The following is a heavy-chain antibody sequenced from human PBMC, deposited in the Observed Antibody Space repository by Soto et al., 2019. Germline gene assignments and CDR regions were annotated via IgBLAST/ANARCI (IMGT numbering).Heavy chain of an antibody. CDR3: ASLVGEGYSYGYEPLQYYYYYGMDV. J-gene: IGHJ6*02. CDR1: GGSISSSSYY. CDR2: IYYSGST. V-gene: IGHV4-39*01. D-gene: IGHD5-18*01. Sequence: QLQLQESGPGLVKPSETLSLTCTVSGGSISSSSYYWGWIRQPPGKGLEWIGSIYYSGSTYYNPSLKSRVTISVDTSKNQFSLKLSSVTAADTAVYYCASLVGEGYSYGYEPLQYYYYYGMDVWGQGTTVTVSS.